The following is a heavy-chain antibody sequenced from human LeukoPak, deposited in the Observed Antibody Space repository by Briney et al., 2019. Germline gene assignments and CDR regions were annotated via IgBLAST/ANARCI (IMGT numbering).Heavy chain of an antibody. V-gene: IGHV3-20*04. Sequence: GGSLRLSCAASGFNFDDYGMSWVRQDPGKGLEWVSGINWNGGSTGYADSVKGRFTISRDNAKNSLYLQMNSLRAEDTALYYCARVKWFGELSYFDDWGQGTLVTVSS. CDR1: GFNFDDYG. CDR3: ARVKWFGELSYFDD. D-gene: IGHD3-10*01. J-gene: IGHJ4*02. CDR2: INWNGGST.